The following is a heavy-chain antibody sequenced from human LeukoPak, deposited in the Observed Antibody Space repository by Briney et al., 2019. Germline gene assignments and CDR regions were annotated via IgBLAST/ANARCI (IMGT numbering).Heavy chain of an antibody. CDR3: AKGGPYDYGFDY. D-gene: IGHD5-12*01. CDR1: GFTFSSYG. Sequence: GGSLRLSCAASGFTFSSYGMHWVRQAPGKGLEWVAFIRYDGSNKYYADSVKGRFTISRDNSKNTLYLQMNSLRAEDTAVYYCAKGGPYDYGFDYWGQGTLVTVSS. J-gene: IGHJ4*02. CDR2: IRYDGSNK. V-gene: IGHV3-30*02.